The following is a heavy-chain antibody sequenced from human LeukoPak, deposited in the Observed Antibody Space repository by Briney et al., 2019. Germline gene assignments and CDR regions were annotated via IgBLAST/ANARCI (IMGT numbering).Heavy chain of an antibody. CDR1: GYSFTSYW. V-gene: IGHV5-51*01. CDR3: ARYQARIAVAGQYYYYAMDV. Sequence: GESLKISCKGSGYSFTSYWIAWVRQMPGKGLEWMGIIYPDDSDTRYSPSFQGQVTISSDKSISTAYLQWSTLKPSDTAMYYCARYQARIAVAGQYYYYAMDVWGQGTTVTVSS. D-gene: IGHD6-19*01. CDR2: IYPDDSDT. J-gene: IGHJ6*02.